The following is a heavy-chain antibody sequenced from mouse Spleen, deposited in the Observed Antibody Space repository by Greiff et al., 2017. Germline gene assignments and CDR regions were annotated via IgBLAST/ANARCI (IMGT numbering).Heavy chain of an antibody. D-gene: IGHD6-1*01. V-gene: IGHV1-15*01. J-gene: IGHJ3*01. CDR2: IDPETGGT. CDR3: TSEGPLPSFAY. CDR1: GYTFTDYE. Sequence: VQLQESGAELVRPGASVTLSCKASGYTFTDYEMHWVKQTPVHGLEWIGAIDPETGGTAYNQKFKGKAILTADKSSSTAYMELRSLTSEDSAVYYCTSEGPLPSFAYWGQGTLVTVSA.